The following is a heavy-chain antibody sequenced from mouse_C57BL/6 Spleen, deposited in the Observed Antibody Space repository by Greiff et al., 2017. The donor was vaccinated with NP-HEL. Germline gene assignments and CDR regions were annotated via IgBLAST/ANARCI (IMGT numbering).Heavy chain of an antibody. J-gene: IGHJ1*03. V-gene: IGHV1-52*01. D-gene: IGHD2-1*01. CDR1: GYTFTSYW. CDR3: AKDYGSYRYFDV. Sequence: QVQLQQPGAELVRPGSSVKLSCKASGYTFTSYWMHWVKQRPIQGLEWIGNIDPSDSETHYNQKFKDKATLTVDKSSSTAYMQLSSLTSEDSAVYYCAKDYGSYRYFDVWGTGTTVTVSS. CDR2: IDPSDSET.